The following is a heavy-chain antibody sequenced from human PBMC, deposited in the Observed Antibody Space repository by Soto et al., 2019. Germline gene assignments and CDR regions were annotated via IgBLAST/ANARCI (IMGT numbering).Heavy chain of an antibody. CDR3: ARDLGSRISDYFDY. J-gene: IGHJ4*02. D-gene: IGHD2-15*01. CDR2: ISAYNGNT. V-gene: IGHV1-18*01. Sequence: ASVKVSCKASGYTFTSYGISWVRQAPGQGLEWMGWISAYNGNTNYAQKLQGRVTMTTDTSTSTAYMELRSLRSDDTAVYYCARDLGSRISDYFDYWGQGTLVTVSS. CDR1: GYTFTSYG.